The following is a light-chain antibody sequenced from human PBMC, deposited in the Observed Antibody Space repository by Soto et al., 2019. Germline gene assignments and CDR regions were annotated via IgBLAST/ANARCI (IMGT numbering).Light chain of an antibody. CDR1: SASVLTSYY. J-gene: IGLJ2*01. Sequence: QTVVSQEPSFSVSPGETVTLTCGLTSASVLTSYYPSWYQQTPGQAPRTLIYSTNIRSSGVPDRFSGSILGNKAALTITGAQADDEYDYYCAFYVGSGTVVFGGGTKVTVL. CDR3: AFYVGSGTVV. V-gene: IGLV8-61*01. CDR2: STN.